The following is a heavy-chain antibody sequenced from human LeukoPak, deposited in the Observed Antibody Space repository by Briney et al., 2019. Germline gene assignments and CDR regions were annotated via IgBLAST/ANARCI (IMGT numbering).Heavy chain of an antibody. Sequence: PSETLSLTCTVAGGSISSYYWSWIRQPAGKGLEWIGRIYTSGSTNYNASLKSRVSMSVDTSKNQFSLKLSSVTAADTAVFYCARENSGSYREFDYWGQGTLVTVSS. D-gene: IGHD1-26*01. CDR3: ARENSGSYREFDY. V-gene: IGHV4-4*07. CDR1: GGSISSYY. J-gene: IGHJ4*02. CDR2: IYTSGST.